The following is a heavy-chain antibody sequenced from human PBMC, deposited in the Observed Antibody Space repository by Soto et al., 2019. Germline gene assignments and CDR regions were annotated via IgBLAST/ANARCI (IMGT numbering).Heavy chain of an antibody. CDR1: GASITGSFF. CDR3: ARGMTPPGAPAWYFFAS. D-gene: IGHD6-13*01. V-gene: IGHV4-4*07. J-gene: IGHJ4*02. CDR2: FSLSGTT. Sequence: PSETLSLTCTVSGASITGSFFWSWIRQPAGKGLEWIGRFSLSGTTNYNPSLRSRVTMSADVSKNQFSLRLTSVTAADTALYYCARGMTPPGAPAWYFFASWGQRTLVIVSS.